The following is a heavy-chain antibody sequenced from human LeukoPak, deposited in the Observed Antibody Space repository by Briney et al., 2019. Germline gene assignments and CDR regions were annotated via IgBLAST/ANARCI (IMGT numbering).Heavy chain of an antibody. D-gene: IGHD1-26*01. CDR2: IYPGDSDT. CDR3: ARATCELVDPYFFDY. V-gene: IGHV5-51*01. Sequence: GESLKISCKGSGYRFTTYWIGWVRQMSGKGLEWLGIIYPGDSDTRYSPSFQGQVTISADTSIDTAYLQWSSLKASDTAMYYCARATCELVDPYFFDYWGQGTSVTVSS. CDR1: GYRFTTYW. J-gene: IGHJ4*02.